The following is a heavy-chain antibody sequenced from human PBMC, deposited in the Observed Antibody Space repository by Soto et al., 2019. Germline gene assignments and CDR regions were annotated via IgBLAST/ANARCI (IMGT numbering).Heavy chain of an antibody. J-gene: IGHJ5*02. V-gene: IGHV4-4*07. Sequence: SETRSLTCTVSGASIRGFYWSWIRKSAGKGLEWIGRIYATGTTDYNPSLKSRVMMSVDTSKKQFSLKLRSVTAADTAVYYCVRDGTKTLRDWFDPWGQGTLVTVSS. CDR2: IYATGTT. CDR1: GASIRGFY. CDR3: VRDGTKTLRDWFDP. D-gene: IGHD1-1*01.